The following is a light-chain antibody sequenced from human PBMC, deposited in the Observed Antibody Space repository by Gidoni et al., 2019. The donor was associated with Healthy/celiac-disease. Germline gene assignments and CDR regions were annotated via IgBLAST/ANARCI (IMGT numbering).Light chain of an antibody. CDR1: QSVSSY. Sequence: EIVLTQSPATLSLSPGERATLSCRASQSVSSYLAWYQQKPGQAPRLLIYDASNRATGIPAMFSGSGSGTDFTLTISSLETEDFAVYYCQQRSNWPPTFGQGTRLEIK. CDR3: QQRSNWPPT. J-gene: IGKJ5*01. CDR2: DAS. V-gene: IGKV3-11*01.